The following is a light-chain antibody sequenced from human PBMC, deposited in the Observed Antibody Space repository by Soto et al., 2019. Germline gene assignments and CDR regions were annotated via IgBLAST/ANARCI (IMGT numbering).Light chain of an antibody. CDR2: DAS. V-gene: IGKV3-11*01. CDR3: QQRSSRPPLT. Sequence: EIVLTQSPATLSLSPGDRATLSCRAGQSVSSYLTCYQQKPGQAPRLLIYDASQRATGIPARFSGSGSGTDFTLTISSLEPEDFAVYYCQQRSSRPPLTFGGGTKVDIK. CDR1: QSVSSY. J-gene: IGKJ4*01.